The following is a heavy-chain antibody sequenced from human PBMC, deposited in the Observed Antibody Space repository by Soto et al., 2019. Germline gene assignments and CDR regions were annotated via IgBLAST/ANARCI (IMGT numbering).Heavy chain of an antibody. V-gene: IGHV3-30*18. CDR3: AKEASSGSYRLSYLDH. D-gene: IGHD1-26*01. CDR1: RFSFSNYD. CDR2: ISYDGSNK. Sequence: QVQLVESGGGVVQPGRYLRLSCTAYRFSFSNYDMYWVRQAPGKGLEWVALISYDGSNKYYADSLKGRFTISRDNTKNVVYLQMNSLRAEDTAVYYCAKEASSGSYRLSYLDHWGQGTLVTVSS. J-gene: IGHJ4*02.